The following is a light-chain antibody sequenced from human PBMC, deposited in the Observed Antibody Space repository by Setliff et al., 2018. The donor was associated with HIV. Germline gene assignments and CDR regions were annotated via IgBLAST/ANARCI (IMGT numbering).Light chain of an antibody. Sequence: QSVLTQPASVSGPPGQSITISCTGTSSDIGRYNPVSWYQQYPGKAPKLMIYQATKRPSGVSNRFSGSKSGNAASLTISGLQAEDEADYYCCSNTGSNTYVFGSGTKVTVL. J-gene: IGLJ1*01. CDR3: CSNTGSNTYV. CDR1: SSDIGRYNP. V-gene: IGLV2-23*01. CDR2: QAT.